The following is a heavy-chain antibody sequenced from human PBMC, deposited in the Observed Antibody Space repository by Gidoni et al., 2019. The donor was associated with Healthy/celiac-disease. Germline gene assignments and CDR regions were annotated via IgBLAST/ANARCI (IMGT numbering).Heavy chain of an antibody. CDR1: GFTFDDYA. Sequence: EVQLVESGGGLVQPGRSLRLSCAASGFTFDDYAMHWVRQAPGKGLEWVSGISWNSVSIGYADSVKGRFTISRDNAKNSLYLQMNSLRAEDTALYYCAKAHYYDSSGYGSYFDYWGQGTLVTVSS. J-gene: IGHJ4*02. D-gene: IGHD3-22*01. V-gene: IGHV3-9*01. CDR2: ISWNSVSI. CDR3: AKAHYYDSSGYGSYFDY.